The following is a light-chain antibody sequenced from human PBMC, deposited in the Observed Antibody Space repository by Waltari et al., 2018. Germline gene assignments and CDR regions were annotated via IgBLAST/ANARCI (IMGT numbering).Light chain of an antibody. V-gene: IGKV3-11*01. CDR1: QSASKY. J-gene: IGKJ4*01. Sequence: EIVLTQSPATLSLSPGERPTLSFRASQSASKYVAWYQKRHGQAPRILIYDASNRATGVPYRFDAFGSGTDFTLTISSLEPEDSAVYYCQQRNDWPLTFGGGTRVEIK. CDR3: QQRNDWPLT. CDR2: DAS.